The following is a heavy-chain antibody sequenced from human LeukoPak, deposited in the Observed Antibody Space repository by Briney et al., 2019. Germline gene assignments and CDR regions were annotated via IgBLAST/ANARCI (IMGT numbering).Heavy chain of an antibody. D-gene: IGHD2-2*01. CDR3: AKGKGVVPAAIRGGNWFDP. CDR2: ISGSGGRT. V-gene: IGHV3-23*01. CDR1: GFTFSSYA. Sequence: GGSLRLSCAASGFTFSSYAMRWDRQAAGEGLEWVSAISGSGGRTYYGDSVEGRFIISRDNSKNPLYLQMNSLRAEDTAVYYCAKGKGVVPAAIRGGNWFDPWGQGTLVTVSS. J-gene: IGHJ5*02.